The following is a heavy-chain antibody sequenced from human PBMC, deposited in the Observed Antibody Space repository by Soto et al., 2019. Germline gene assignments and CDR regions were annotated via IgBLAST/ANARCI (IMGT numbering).Heavy chain of an antibody. CDR1: GFTFSENY. CDR3: ARARGHSSGLRYYSDY. Sequence: QVQLVESGGDLVKPGGSLRLSCAASGFTFSENYMSWIRKAPGKGLEWISYISSGGSTTYYADSVKGRFTISRDNAKNSLYLQMNSLRAEDTAVYYCARARGHSSGLRYYSDYWGQGTLVTVSS. CDR2: ISSGGSTT. V-gene: IGHV3-11*01. J-gene: IGHJ4*02. D-gene: IGHD5-18*01.